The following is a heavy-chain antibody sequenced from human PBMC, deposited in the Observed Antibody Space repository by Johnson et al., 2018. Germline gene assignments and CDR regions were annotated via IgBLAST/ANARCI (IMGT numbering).Heavy chain of an antibody. CDR1: GFTFSDYY. V-gene: IGHV3-11*04. J-gene: IGHJ6*03. CDR3: ARLKGYYYYYMDV. CDR2: ISKSGSTI. Sequence: QVQLVQSGGGLVKPGGSRRLCCAASGFTFSDYYMSWVRQAPGKGLEWVSYISKSGSTIYYADSVKDRFTISRDNAKNSLYLQMNSRRAEDTAMYYCARLKGYYYYYMDVWGKGTTVTVSS.